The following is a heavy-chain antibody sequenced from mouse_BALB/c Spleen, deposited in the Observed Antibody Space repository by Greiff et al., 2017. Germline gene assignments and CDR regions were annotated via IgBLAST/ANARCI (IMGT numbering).Heavy chain of an antibody. J-gene: IGHJ3*01. CDR1: GYAFTNYL. D-gene: IGHD4-1*01. V-gene: IGHV1-54*01. Sequence: QVQLQQSGAELVRPGTSVKVSCKASGYAFTNYLIEWVKQRPGQGLEWIGVINPGSGGTNYNEKFKGKATLTADKSSSTAYMQLSSLTSDDSAVYFCARWGVTGGFAYWGQGTLVTVSA. CDR3: ARWGVTGGFAY. CDR2: INPGSGGT.